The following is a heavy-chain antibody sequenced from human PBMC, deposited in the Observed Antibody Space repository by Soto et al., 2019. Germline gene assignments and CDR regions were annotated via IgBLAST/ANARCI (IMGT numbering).Heavy chain of an antibody. Sequence: QVTLKGLGPVLVKPKKTLTLTCTVSGFPLRKTRRGWGGTRQPQGKALEWLAHIFSNDAKPSSPSLKSRLAISRDTSKSQVVLTMTNVAPVDTATYYCARSLYVDYVHWYFDLWGRGTLVTVSS. V-gene: IGHV2-26*01. J-gene: IGHJ2*01. CDR2: IFSNDAK. CDR3: ARSLYVDYVHWYFDL. CDR1: GFPLRKTRRG. D-gene: IGHD4-17*01.